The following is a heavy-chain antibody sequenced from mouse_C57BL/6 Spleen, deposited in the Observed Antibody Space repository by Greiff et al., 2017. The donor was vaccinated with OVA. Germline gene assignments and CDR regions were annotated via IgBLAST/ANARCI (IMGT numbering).Heavy chain of an antibody. D-gene: IGHD1-1*01. CDR1: EYEFPSHD. CDR2: INSDGGST. V-gene: IGHV5-2*01. Sequence: EVKLMESGGGLVQPGESLKLSCESNEYEFPSHDMSWVRKTPEKRLELVAAINSDGGSTYYPDTMERRFIISRDNTKKTLYLQMSSLRSEDTALYYCARHGIPYYGSSPYYAMDYWGQGTSVTVSS. J-gene: IGHJ4*01. CDR3: ARHGIPYYGSSPYYAMDY.